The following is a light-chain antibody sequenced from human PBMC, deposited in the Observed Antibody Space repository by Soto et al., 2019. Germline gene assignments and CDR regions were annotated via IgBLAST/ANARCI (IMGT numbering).Light chain of an antibody. Sequence: QSVLTQPPSASGTPGQRVTISCSGSSSNIGSNTVNWYQQHPGKAPQLIIFDVSNRPSGVSNRFSGSKSGNTASLTISGLQAEDEADYYCSAYTGSSTRVFASGTKVTVL. CDR3: SAYTGSSTRV. J-gene: IGLJ1*01. V-gene: IGLV2-14*03. CDR2: DVS. CDR1: SSNIGSNT.